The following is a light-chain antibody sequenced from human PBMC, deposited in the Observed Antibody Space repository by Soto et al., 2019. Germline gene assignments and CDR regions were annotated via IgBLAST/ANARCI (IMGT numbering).Light chain of an antibody. CDR1: ISDIGGFNF. V-gene: IGLV2-14*01. CDR2: EVS. J-gene: IGLJ1*01. CDR3: SSYTTTTSLFV. Sequence: SFLRPLASVSGSPGQSITISCTGTISDIGGFNFVSWYQHHPGKAPKLLIYEVSDQASGVSNRFYGSKSGNTATLTISGLQAEDEADYYCSSYTTTTSLFVFGSGTNVTVL.